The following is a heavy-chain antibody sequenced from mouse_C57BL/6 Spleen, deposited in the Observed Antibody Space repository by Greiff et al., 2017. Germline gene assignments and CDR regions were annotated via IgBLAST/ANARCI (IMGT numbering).Heavy chain of an antibody. CDR1: GYSITSGYY. CDR3: ARDRDGSFYAMDY. V-gene: IGHV3-6*01. D-gene: IGHD2-3*01. J-gene: IGHJ4*01. CDR2: ISYDGSN. Sequence: EVQVVESGPGLVKPSQSLSLTCSVTGYSITSGYYWNWIRQFPGNKLEWMGYISYDGSNNYNPSLKNRISITRDTSKNQFFLKLNSVTTEDTATYYCARDRDGSFYAMDYWGQGTSVTVSS.